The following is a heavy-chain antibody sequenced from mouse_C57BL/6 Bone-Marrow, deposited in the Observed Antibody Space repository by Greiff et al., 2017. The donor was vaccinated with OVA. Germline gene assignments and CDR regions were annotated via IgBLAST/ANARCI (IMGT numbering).Heavy chain of an antibody. Sequence: LQESGAELARPGASVKMSCKASGYTFTSYTMHWVKQRPGQGLEWIGYINPSSGYTKYNQKFKDKATLTADKSSSTAYMQLSSLTSEDSAVYYCARSAQATSLYWGQGTSVTVSS. CDR1: GYTFTSYT. V-gene: IGHV1-4*01. J-gene: IGHJ4*01. CDR3: ARSAQATSLY. D-gene: IGHD3-2*02. CDR2: INPSSGYT.